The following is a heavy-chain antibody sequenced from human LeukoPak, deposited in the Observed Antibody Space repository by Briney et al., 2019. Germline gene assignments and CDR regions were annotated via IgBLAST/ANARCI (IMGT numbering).Heavy chain of an antibody. Sequence: SETLSLTCTVSGGYISSSSYYWGWMRQPPGKGLEWIGSIYYSGSTYYNPSLKSRVTISVDTSKNQFSLKLSSVTAADTAVYYCARQVTSDIVVVPAAIAGMIGGEWFDYWGQGTLVTVSS. CDR1: GGYISSSSYY. CDR3: ARQVTSDIVVVPAAIAGMIGGEWFDY. CDR2: IYYSGST. J-gene: IGHJ4*02. V-gene: IGHV4-39*01. D-gene: IGHD2-2*02.